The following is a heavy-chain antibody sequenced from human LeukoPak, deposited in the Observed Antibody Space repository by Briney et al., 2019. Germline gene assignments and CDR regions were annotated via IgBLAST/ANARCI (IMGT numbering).Heavy chain of an antibody. CDR3: ARGGLKWELLPARARKSYYFDY. J-gene: IGHJ4*02. CDR1: GGSFSGYY. D-gene: IGHD1-26*01. CDR2: INHSGGT. V-gene: IGHV4-34*01. Sequence: SETLSLTCAFYGGSFSGYYWTWIRKPPGKGLEWVGEINHSGGTRYNPSLKSRVTISLDTSKNQFSLKLSSVTAADTAIYYCARGGLKWELLPARARKSYYFDYWGQGTLVTVSS.